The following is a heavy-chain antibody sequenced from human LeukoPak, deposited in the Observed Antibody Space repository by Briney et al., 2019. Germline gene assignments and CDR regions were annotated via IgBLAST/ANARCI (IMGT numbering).Heavy chain of an antibody. CDR1: GFTFSSYG. D-gene: IGHD1-26*01. CDR3: ARDPYSGSYGNYYYYFMDV. V-gene: IGHV3-23*01. CDR2: ISGSGGST. J-gene: IGHJ6*03. Sequence: GGSLRLSCAASGFTFSSYGMSWVRQAPGKGLEWVSAISGSGGSTYYADSVKGRFTISRDNSKNSLYLQMNSLRAEDTAVYSCARDPYSGSYGNYYYYFMDVWGKGTTVTISS.